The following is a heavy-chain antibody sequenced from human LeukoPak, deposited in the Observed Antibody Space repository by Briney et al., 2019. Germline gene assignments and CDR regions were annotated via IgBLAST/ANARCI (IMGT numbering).Heavy chain of an antibody. V-gene: IGHV3-23*01. CDR3: AKTTSSSSWYKGFDY. CDR1: GFTFSSYA. D-gene: IGHD6-13*01. Sequence: PGRSLTLSCAASGFTFSSYAMSWVRQAPGKGLEWVSAISGSGGSTYYADSVKGRFTISRDNSKNTLYLQMNSLRVEDTAVYYCAKTTSSSSWYKGFDYWGQGTLVTVSS. CDR2: ISGSGGST. J-gene: IGHJ4*02.